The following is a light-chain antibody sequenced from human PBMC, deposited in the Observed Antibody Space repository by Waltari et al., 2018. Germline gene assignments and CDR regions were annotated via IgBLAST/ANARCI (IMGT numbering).Light chain of an antibody. Sequence: QSVLTQPPSVSAAPGQRVTISCSGGSSNIGNNYVSWYRQFPGTAPKLLIYEESARPSGIPGRFSGSKSGTSATLDITGLQAGDEADYCCGTWDSSLSGAVFGGGTHLTVL. V-gene: IGLV1-51*02. CDR3: GTWDSSLSGAV. CDR1: SSNIGNNY. J-gene: IGLJ7*01. CDR2: EES.